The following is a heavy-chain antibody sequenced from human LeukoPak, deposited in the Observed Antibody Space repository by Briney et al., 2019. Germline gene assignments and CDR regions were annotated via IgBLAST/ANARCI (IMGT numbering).Heavy chain of an antibody. V-gene: IGHV3-21*01. CDR1: GLTFSSYS. J-gene: IGHJ4*02. CDR2: ISSSSSYI. CDR3: ARDRYSSGPAGY. Sequence: GGSPRLSCAASGLTFSSYSMNWVRQAPGKGLEWVSSISSSSSYIYYAGSVKGRFTISRDNAKNSLYLQMNSLRAEDTAVYYCARDRYSSGPAGYWGQGTLVTVSS. D-gene: IGHD6-19*01.